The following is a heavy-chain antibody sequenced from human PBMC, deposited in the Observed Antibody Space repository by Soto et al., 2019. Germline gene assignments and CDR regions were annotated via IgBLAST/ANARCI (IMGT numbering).Heavy chain of an antibody. CDR3: ARDPNTGTYHFNY. CDR2: ITSSSSAI. Sequence: EVQLLESGGGLVKPGGSLRLSCAASGFTFSSYTMNWVRQAPGKGLEWVSSITSSSSAIYYADSVRGRFTISRDNAKNSLYLQMNSLRAEDAAVYYCARDPNTGTYHFNYWGQGTVVTVSS. J-gene: IGHJ4*02. V-gene: IGHV3-21*01. CDR1: GFTFSSYT. D-gene: IGHD1-1*01.